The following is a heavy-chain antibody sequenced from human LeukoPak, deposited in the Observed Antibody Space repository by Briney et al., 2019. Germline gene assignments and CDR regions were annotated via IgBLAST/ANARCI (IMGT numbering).Heavy chain of an antibody. CDR1: GLTLNTHG. Sequence: GGSLRLSCAASGLTLNTHGIHWVRQAPGKGLEWVAVTSNDGINKYYGASVKGRFTITRDPSKNTLYLEMNSLRGEDTAVYYCVKDRLQGYYYGMDVWGQGTTVTVSS. V-gene: IGHV3-30*18. CDR3: VKDRLQGYYYGMDV. D-gene: IGHD2-21*02. J-gene: IGHJ6*02. CDR2: TSNDGINK.